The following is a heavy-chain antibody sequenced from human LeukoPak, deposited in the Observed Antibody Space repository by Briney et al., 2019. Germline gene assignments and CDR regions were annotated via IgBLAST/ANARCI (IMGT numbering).Heavy chain of an antibody. CDR1: GGSISSGSYY. D-gene: IGHD5-18*01. J-gene: IGHJ3*02. CDR2: IYTSGST. V-gene: IGHV4-61*02. CDR3: ARPTQLWSNHDAFDI. Sequence: SETLSLTCTVSGGSISSGSYYWSWIRQPAGKGLEWIGRIYTSGSTNYNPSLKSRVTISVDTSKNQFSLKLSSVTAADTAVYYCARPTQLWSNHDAFDIWGQGTMVTVSS.